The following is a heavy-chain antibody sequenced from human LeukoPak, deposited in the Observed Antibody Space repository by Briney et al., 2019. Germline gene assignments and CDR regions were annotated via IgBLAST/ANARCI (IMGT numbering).Heavy chain of an antibody. D-gene: IGHD6-19*01. V-gene: IGHV3-49*04. CDR3: TRDRSWYSSGWYMVGYYFDY. J-gene: IGHJ4*02. CDR1: GFTFSNAW. Sequence: PGGSLRLSCAASGFTFSNAWMSWVRQAPGKGLEWVGFIRSKAYGGTTEYAASVKGRFTISRDDSKSIAYLQMNSLKTEDTAVYYCTRDRSWYSSGWYMVGYYFDYWGQGTLVTVSS. CDR2: IRSKAYGGTT.